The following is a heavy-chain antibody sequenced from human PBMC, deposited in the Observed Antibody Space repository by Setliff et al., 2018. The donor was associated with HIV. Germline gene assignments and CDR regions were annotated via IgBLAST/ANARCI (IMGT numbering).Heavy chain of an antibody. J-gene: IGHJ3*02. CDR1: GYSFTSYW. Sequence: GESLKISCKGSGYSFTSYWIGWVRQMPGKGLEWMGIIYPGDSDTRYSPSFQGQVTISADKSISTAYLQWSSLKASDTAMYYCARGRGRTFYYDSSGSRAFDIWGQGTMVTVSS. V-gene: IGHV5-51*01. D-gene: IGHD3-22*01. CDR3: ARGRGRTFYYDSSGSRAFDI. CDR2: IYPGDSDT.